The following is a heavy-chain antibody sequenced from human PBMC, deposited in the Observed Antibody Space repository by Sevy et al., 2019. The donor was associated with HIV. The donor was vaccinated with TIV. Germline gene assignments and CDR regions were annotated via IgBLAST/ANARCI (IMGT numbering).Heavy chain of an antibody. CDR3: AKPRSDYGGNSESGVVDYFDY. V-gene: IGHV3-30*18. D-gene: IGHD4-17*01. J-gene: IGHJ4*02. CDR2: ISYDGSNK. CDR1: GFTFSSYG. Sequence: GGSLRLSCAASGFTFSSYGMHWVRQAPGKGLEWVAVISYDGSNKYYADSVKGRFTISRDNSKNTLYLQMNSLRAEDTVVYYCAKPRSDYGGNSESGVVDYFDYWGQGTLVTVSS.